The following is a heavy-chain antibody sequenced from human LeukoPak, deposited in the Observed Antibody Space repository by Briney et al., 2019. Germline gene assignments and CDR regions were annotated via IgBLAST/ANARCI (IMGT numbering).Heavy chain of an antibody. CDR3: ATAPEGYQLLSFDY. CDR2: FDPEDGET. CDR1: GYTLTELS. V-gene: IGHV1-24*01. D-gene: IGHD2-2*01. Sequence: ASVKVSCKVSGYTLTELSMHWVRQAPGKGLEWMGGFDPEDGETIYAQKFQGRVTMTEDTSTDTAYMELSSLRSEDTAVYYCATAPEGYQLLSFDYWGQGTLVTVSS. J-gene: IGHJ4*02.